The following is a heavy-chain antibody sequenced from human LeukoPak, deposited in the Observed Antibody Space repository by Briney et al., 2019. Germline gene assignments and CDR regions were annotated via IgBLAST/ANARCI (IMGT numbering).Heavy chain of an antibody. J-gene: IGHJ4*02. CDR3: ARVTQTDYDFDY. CDR2: INPNGGDT. D-gene: IGHD4-17*01. Sequence: ASVKVSCKASGYTFTGYYMHWVRQAPGQGLQWMGWINPNGGDTDYAQKLQGRVTMTTDTSTSTAYMELRSLRSDDTAVYYCARVTQTDYDFDYWGQGTLVTVSS. V-gene: IGHV1-2*02. CDR1: GYTFTGYY.